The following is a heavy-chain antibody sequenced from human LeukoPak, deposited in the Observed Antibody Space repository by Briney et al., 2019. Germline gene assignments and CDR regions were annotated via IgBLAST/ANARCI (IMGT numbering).Heavy chain of an antibody. CDR3: ARDSDIAVAGFDP. CDR1: GGSFSGYY. J-gene: IGHJ5*02. V-gene: IGHV4-34*01. Sequence: SETLSLTCAVYGGSFSGYYWSWIRQPPGKGLEWTGEINHSGSTNYNPSLKSRVTISVDTSKNQFSLKLSSVTAADTAVYYCARDSDIAVAGFDPWGQGTLVTVSS. CDR2: INHSGST. D-gene: IGHD6-19*01.